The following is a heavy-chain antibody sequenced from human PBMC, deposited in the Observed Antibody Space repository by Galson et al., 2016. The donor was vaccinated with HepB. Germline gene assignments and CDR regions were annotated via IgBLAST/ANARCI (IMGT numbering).Heavy chain of an antibody. CDR3: TTDHSGNAVGY. J-gene: IGHJ4*02. D-gene: IGHD6-19*01. Sequence: SLRLSCAASGINFSIYWMQWVRQAPGKGLVWVSRINGDGSTIRYADSVKGRFTISRDNAKNTVYLEMNGLRAEDTAVYYCTTDHSGNAVGYWGQGTLVTVSS. V-gene: IGHV3-74*01. CDR2: INGDGSTI. CDR1: GINFSIYW.